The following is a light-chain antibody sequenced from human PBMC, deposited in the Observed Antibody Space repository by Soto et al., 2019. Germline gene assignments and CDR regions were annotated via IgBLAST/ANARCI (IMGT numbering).Light chain of an antibody. CDR2: DVS. Sequence: QSALTQPASVSGSPGQSITISCTGTSRDVGGYNYVSWYQHHPGKAPKLMIYDVSNRPSGVSNRFSGSKSGNTASLTISGLQAEDEAEYYCVSYTTFSSYVFGTGTQLTVL. J-gene: IGLJ1*01. CDR1: SRDVGGYNY. V-gene: IGLV2-14*01. CDR3: VSYTTFSSYV.